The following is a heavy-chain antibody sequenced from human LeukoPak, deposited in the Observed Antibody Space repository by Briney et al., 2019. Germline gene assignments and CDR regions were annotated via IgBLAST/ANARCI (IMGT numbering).Heavy chain of an antibody. V-gene: IGHV4-31*03. CDR1: GGSISSGGYY. CDR3: ASVYCYDSSGYEPLVYFDY. Sequence: KPSETLSLTCTVSGGSISSGGYYWSWIRQHPGKGLEWIGYIYYSGSTYYNPSLKSRVTISVDTSKNQFSLKLSSVTAADTAVYYCASVYCYDSSGYEPLVYFDYWGQGTLVTVSS. J-gene: IGHJ4*02. CDR2: IYYSGST. D-gene: IGHD3-22*01.